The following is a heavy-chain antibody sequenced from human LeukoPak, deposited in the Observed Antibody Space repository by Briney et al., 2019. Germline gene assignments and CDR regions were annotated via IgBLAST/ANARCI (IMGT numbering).Heavy chain of an antibody. V-gene: IGHV4-4*07. CDR3: ARGYTVDTAMVLGRRAFDI. CDR2: IYTSGST. J-gene: IGHJ3*02. D-gene: IGHD5-18*01. Sequence: SETLSLTCTVSGGSISSYYWSWIRQPAGKGLEWIGRIYTSGSTDYNPSLKSRVTISVDTSKNQFSLKLSSVTAADTAVYYCARGYTVDTAMVLGRRAFDIWGQGTMVTVSS. CDR1: GGSISSYY.